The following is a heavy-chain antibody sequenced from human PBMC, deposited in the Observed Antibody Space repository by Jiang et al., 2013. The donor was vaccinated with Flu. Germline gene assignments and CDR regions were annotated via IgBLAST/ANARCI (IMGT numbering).Heavy chain of an antibody. CDR2: IYYSGST. D-gene: IGHD6-19*01. CDR3: ARQDSSGWYGLDY. CDR1: GGSISSSSYY. J-gene: IGHJ4*02. V-gene: IGHV4-39*01. Sequence: GPGLVKPSETLSLTCTVSGGSISSSSYYWGWIRQPPGKGLEWIGSIYYSGSTYYNPSLKSRVTISVDTSKNQFSLKLSSVTAADTAVYYFARQDSSGWYGLDYWGQGTLVTVSS.